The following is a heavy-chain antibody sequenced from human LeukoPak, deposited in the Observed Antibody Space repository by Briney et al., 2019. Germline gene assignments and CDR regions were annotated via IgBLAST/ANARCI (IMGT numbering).Heavy chain of an antibody. CDR3: ARERSLVYYGSGSYPYYYYYMDV. J-gene: IGHJ6*03. CDR1: GFTFSDSY. V-gene: IGHV3-11*01. Sequence: PGGSLRLSCAASGFTFSDSYMTWIRQAPGKGLEWVSFISNSGDTIYYADSVKGRFTTSRDNAMSSLYLQMNSLRAEDTAVYYCARERSLVYYGSGSYPYYYYYMDVWGKGTTVTISS. D-gene: IGHD3-10*01. CDR2: ISNSGDTI.